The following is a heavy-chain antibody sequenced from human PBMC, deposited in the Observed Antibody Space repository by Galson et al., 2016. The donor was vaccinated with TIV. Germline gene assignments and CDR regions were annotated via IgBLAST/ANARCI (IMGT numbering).Heavy chain of an antibody. CDR2: IVPLLRTT. V-gene: IGHV1-69*13. D-gene: IGHD5-18*01. J-gene: IGHJ6*02. CDR3: AKDRNTALDTYYYYYGMDV. CDR1: GGSFSTHT. Sequence: SVKVSCKASGGSFSTHTFNWVRQAPGQGLEWMGGIVPLLRTTNYAQKFQGRVTFTADESSSTAYMEVSRLTSDDTAVYYCAKDRNTALDTYYYYYGMDVWGQGTTVTVSS.